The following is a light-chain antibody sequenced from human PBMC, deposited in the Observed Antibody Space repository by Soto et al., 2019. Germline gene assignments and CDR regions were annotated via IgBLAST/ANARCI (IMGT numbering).Light chain of an antibody. CDR1: QSLGSD. V-gene: IGKV3-15*01. Sequence: EIVMTQSPGTLSLSPGDTATLSCRASQSLGSDLAWYQQKPGQAPRLLILGASARPTGIPARISGSGSGTEFTLTISSLRSEDFAVYFCQQYYNWPRTFGQGTKVDI. CDR3: QQYYNWPRT. CDR2: GAS. J-gene: IGKJ1*01.